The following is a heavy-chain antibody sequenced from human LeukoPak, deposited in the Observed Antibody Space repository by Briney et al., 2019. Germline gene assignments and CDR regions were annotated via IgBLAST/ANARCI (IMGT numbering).Heavy chain of an antibody. CDR3: AREAHSSSWYDTWFDP. CDR1: GGSISSYY. Sequence: SETLSLTCTVSGGSISSYYWSWIRQPPGKGLEWIGYIYYSGSTNYNPSLKSRVTISVDTSKNQFSLKLSSVTAADTAVYYCAREAHSSSWYDTWFDPWGQGTLVTVSS. D-gene: IGHD6-13*01. CDR2: IYYSGST. V-gene: IGHV4-59*13. J-gene: IGHJ5*02.